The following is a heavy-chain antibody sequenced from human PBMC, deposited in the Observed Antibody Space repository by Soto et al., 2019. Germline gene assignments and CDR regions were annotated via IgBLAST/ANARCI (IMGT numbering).Heavy chain of an antibody. CDR2: ISANNGNT. Sequence: ASVKVSCKASGYTFTNYGISWVRQDPGQGLEWMGWISANNGNTNYAQKLQGRVTMTTDTSTSTAYMELRSLRSDDTAVYYCARDPLDIVVVVAASGCFVYWGQATLVTVSS. CDR3: ARDPLDIVVVVAASGCFVY. V-gene: IGHV1-18*01. D-gene: IGHD2-15*01. CDR1: GYTFTNYG. J-gene: IGHJ4*02.